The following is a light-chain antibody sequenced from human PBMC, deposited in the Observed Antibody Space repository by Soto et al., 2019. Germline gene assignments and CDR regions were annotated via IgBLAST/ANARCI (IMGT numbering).Light chain of an antibody. Sequence: EIVFTQSPGTLSLSPGERATLSCRASQSVSNNYLAWYQQKPGQAPRLLIYGASNSATGIPDRFSGSGSGTDFTLTISRLEPEDFAVDYCQQYGSSGTFGQGTKVDI. CDR3: QQYGSSGT. CDR2: GAS. V-gene: IGKV3-20*01. J-gene: IGKJ1*01. CDR1: QSVSNNY.